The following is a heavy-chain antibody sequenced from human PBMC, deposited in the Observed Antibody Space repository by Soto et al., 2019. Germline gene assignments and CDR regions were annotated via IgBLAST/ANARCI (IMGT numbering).Heavy chain of an antibody. D-gene: IGHD3-10*01. CDR3: ATVNYYGSGSYPGH. J-gene: IGHJ4*02. CDR1: GFTFSNYG. V-gene: IGHV3-33*08. Sequence: GGSLRLSCAASGFTFSNYGMHLVRKAPGKGLEWVAIIWYDGSNKFYADSVKGRFTISRDDSKNTLYLQMNSLRAEDTAIYYCATVNYYGSGSYPGHWGQGTLVTVSS. CDR2: IWYDGSNK.